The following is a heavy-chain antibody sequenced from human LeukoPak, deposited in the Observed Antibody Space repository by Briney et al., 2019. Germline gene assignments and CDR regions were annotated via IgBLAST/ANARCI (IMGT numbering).Heavy chain of an antibody. CDR2: ISDTGDAT. V-gene: IGHV3-23*01. CDR3: ARRLTSRAFDY. Sequence: PGGSLRLSCVVSGFTFNNYVMTWVRQAPGKGLEWVSSISDTGDATYFADAVKGRFTISRDNSKDTLYLQMNSLRAEDTATYYCARRLTSRAFDYWGQGTLVTVSS. J-gene: IGHJ4*02. CDR1: GFTFNNYV.